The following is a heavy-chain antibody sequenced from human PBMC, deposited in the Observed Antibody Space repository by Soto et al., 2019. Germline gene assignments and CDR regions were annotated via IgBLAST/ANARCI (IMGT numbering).Heavy chain of an antibody. D-gene: IGHD6-13*01. CDR3: AHTGPRAAGLFDY. Sequence: QITLRESGPTLVKPTQTLTLTCTVSGFSVSTDGVGVGWIRQPPGKALEWLGLIYWDDDKRYSPSLKSRVIIPKDTSKNQVVLTMTNMDPVDTGTYYRAHTGPRAAGLFDYWGQGTLVTVSS. V-gene: IGHV2-5*02. CDR2: IYWDDDK. CDR1: GFSVSTDGVG. J-gene: IGHJ4*02.